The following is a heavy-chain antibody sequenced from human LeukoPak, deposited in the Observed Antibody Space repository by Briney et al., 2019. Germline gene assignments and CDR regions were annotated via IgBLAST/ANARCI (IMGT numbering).Heavy chain of an antibody. J-gene: IGHJ6*02. Sequence: PGGSLRLSCAASGFTFSSYWMSWVRQAPGKGLEWVANIKQDGSEKYYVDSVKGRFTISRDNAKNSLYLQMNSLRAEDTAVYYCARDLVVRGVSSYYYYYGMDVWGQGTTVTVSS. CDR1: GFTFSSYW. CDR3: ARDLVVRGVSSYYYYYGMDV. D-gene: IGHD3-10*01. CDR2: IKQDGSEK. V-gene: IGHV3-7*01.